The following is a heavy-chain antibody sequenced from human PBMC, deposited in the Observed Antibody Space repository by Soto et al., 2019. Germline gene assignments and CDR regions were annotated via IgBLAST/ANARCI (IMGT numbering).Heavy chain of an antibody. Sequence: QVQLVQSGAEVKKPGSSVKVSCKASGGTFSSYAISWVRQAPGQGLEWMGGIIPIFGTANYAQKFQGRVTITADESTSTAYMELSSLRSEDTAVYYCVRELGGYSGYDTWYFDLWGRGTLVTVSS. J-gene: IGHJ2*01. CDR1: GGTFSSYA. D-gene: IGHD5-12*01. CDR2: IIPIFGTA. V-gene: IGHV1-69*01. CDR3: VRELGGYSGYDTWYFDL.